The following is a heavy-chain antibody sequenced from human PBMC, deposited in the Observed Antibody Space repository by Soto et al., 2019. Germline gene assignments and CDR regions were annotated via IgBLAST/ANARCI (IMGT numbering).Heavy chain of an antibody. J-gene: IGHJ4*02. V-gene: IGHV1-18*01. D-gene: IGHD3-10*01. CDR1: GYTFTSYG. CDR2: ISAYNGNT. Sequence: QVQLVQSGAEVKKPGASVKVSCKASGYTFTSYGISWVRQAPGQGLEWMGWISAYNGNTNYAQKRQGRVTMTTDTCTSTGYMELRSLRSDDTAVYYCAGEVVVRGVATFGYWGQGTLVTVSS. CDR3: AGEVVVRGVATFGY.